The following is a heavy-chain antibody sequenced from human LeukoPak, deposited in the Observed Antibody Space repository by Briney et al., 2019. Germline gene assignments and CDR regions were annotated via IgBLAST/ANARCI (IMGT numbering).Heavy chain of an antibody. CDR1: GFTFSTTA. V-gene: IGHV3-23*01. D-gene: IGHD6-19*01. CDR2: ISNSGGST. J-gene: IGHJ4*02. CDR3: ARVSGWYV. Sequence: GGSLRLSCAASGFTFSTTAMTWVRQAPGKGLEWVSGISNSGGSTDYADSVKGRFTISRDNSKNTLSLQMNSLRAEDTAVYYCARVSGWYVWGQGTLVTVSS.